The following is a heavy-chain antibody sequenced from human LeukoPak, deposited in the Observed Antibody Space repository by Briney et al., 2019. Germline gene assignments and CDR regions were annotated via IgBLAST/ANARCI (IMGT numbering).Heavy chain of an antibody. D-gene: IGHD3-10*01. V-gene: IGHV4-59*08. CDR1: GGSISSYY. J-gene: IGHJ4*02. Sequence: PSETLSLTCTVSGGSISSYYWSWIRQPPGKGLEWIGYIYYSGSTNYNPSLKSRVTISVDTSKNQFSLKLSSVTAADTAVYYCAGALDAYGSGGFGYWGQGTLVTVSS. CDR2: IYYSGST. CDR3: AGALDAYGSGGFGY.